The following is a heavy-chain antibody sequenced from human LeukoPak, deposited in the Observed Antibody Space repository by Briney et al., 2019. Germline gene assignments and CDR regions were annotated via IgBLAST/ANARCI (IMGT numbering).Heavy chain of an antibody. D-gene: IGHD6-19*01. CDR2: IQYDGSNK. Sequence: GRSLRLSCAASGFTFSTYAMHWVRQAPGKGLEWVAVIQYDGSNKYYADSVKGRFTISRENSKNRLYLQMSSLRAEDTAVYYCARGAVAGTLGVGYWGQGTLVTVSS. CDR1: GFTFSTYA. V-gene: IGHV3-30*04. CDR3: ARGAVAGTLGVGY. J-gene: IGHJ4*02.